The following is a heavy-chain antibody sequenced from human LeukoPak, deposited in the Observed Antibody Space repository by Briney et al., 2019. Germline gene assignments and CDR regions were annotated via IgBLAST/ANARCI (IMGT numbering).Heavy chain of an antibody. CDR2: IYSGGNT. V-gene: IGHV3-53*01. Sequence: PGGSLRLSCAASGFTVSSIYMSWVRQAPGKGLEWVSVIYSGGNTYYADSVKGRFTVSRDNSKNTLYLQMNSLRAEDTAAYYCARDVFFEYWGQGTLVTVSS. J-gene: IGHJ4*02. D-gene: IGHD3-16*01. CDR3: ARDVFFEY. CDR1: GFTVSSIY.